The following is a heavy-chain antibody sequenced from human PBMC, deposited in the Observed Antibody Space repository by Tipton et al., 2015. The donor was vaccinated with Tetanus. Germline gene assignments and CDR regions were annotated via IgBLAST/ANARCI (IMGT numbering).Heavy chain of an antibody. CDR1: GFTFDDYA. CDR2: ISWNSGSI. V-gene: IGHV3-9*01. Sequence: SLRLSCAASGFTFDDYAMHWVRQAPGKGLEWVSGISWNSGSIGYADSVKGRFTISRDNAKNSLYLQMNSLRAEDTALYYCAKLPGATTVVTRSAPFDYWGQGTLVTVSS. J-gene: IGHJ4*02. CDR3: AKLPGATTVVTRSAPFDY. D-gene: IGHD4-23*01.